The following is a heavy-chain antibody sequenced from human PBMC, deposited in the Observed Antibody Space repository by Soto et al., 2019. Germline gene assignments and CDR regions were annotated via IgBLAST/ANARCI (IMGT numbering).Heavy chain of an antibody. V-gene: IGHV3-23*01. CDR2: ISGSGGST. J-gene: IGHJ5*02. CDR3: AKSWGTVKGDIVATIHVPPLNWFDP. CDR1: GFTFSSYA. Sequence: GGSLRLSCAASGFTFSSYAMSWVRQAPGKGLEWVSAISGSGGSTYYADSVKGRFTISRDNSKNTLYLQMNSLRAEDTAVYYCAKSWGTVKGDIVATIHVPPLNWFDPWGQGTLVTVSS. D-gene: IGHD5-12*01.